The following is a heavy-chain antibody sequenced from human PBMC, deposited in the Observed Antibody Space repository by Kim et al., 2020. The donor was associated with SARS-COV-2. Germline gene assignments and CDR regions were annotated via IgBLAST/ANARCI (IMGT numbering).Heavy chain of an antibody. J-gene: IGHJ3*02. V-gene: IGHV1-3*01. CDR2: INVGNGKT. CDR3: ARFGDGAYDI. Sequence: ASVKVSCKSSGYTFINSTIHWVRQAPGQRLEWMGWINVGNGKTKSSENFQGRVTITRDTSASTAYMEVSSLRSEDTAIYYCARFGDGAYDIWGQGTMVTVPA. D-gene: IGHD3-10*01. CDR1: GYTFINST.